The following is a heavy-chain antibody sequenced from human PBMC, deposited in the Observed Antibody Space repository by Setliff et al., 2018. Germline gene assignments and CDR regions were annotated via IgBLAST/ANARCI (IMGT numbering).Heavy chain of an antibody. CDR1: GYSISSGYY. V-gene: IGHV4-38-2*01. CDR3: ARALGYCSRTSCYADAFDI. CDR2: MYHSGST. D-gene: IGHD2-2*01. J-gene: IGHJ3*02. Sequence: SETLSLTCAVSGYSISSGYYWGWIRQPPGKGLEWIGSMYHSGSTYYNPSLKSRVTISVDTSKNQFSLKLNYVTAADTAVYYCARALGYCSRTSCYADAFDIWGQGTMVTVSS.